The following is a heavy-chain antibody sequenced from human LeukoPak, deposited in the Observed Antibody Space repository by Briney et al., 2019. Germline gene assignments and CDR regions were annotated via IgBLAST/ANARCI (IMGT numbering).Heavy chain of an antibody. CDR1: VDSLSSNDVT. V-gene: IGHV6-1*01. D-gene: IGHD2-15*01. J-gene: IGHJ4*02. Sequence: SQTLSLTLAISVDSLSSNDVTWNWLRQSPSRGLEWLGRAYYRSKENVDSATCVKGKSTVDANTSKNQFTLHLNSVTPEVTAVYYCAKELHGGHLSRFDYWGQGTLVTVSS. CDR3: AKELHGGHLSRFDY. CDR2: AYYRSKENV.